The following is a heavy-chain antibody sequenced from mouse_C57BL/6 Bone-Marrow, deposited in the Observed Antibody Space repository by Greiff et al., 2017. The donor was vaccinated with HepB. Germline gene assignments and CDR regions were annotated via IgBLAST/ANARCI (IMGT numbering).Heavy chain of an antibody. D-gene: IGHD1-1*01. CDR3: ARRDYYGSSAWFAY. Sequence: DVKLVESGPGLVKPSQSLSLTCSVTGYSITSGYYWNWIRQFPGNKLEWMGYISYDGSNNYNPSLKNRISITRDTSKNQFFLKLNSVTTEDTATYYCARRDYYGSSAWFAYWGQGTLVTVSA. J-gene: IGHJ3*01. CDR2: ISYDGSN. CDR1: GYSITSGYY. V-gene: IGHV3-6*01.